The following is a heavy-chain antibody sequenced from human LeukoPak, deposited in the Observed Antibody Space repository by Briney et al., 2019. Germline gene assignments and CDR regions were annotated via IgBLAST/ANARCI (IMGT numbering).Heavy chain of an antibody. V-gene: IGHV4-59*12. D-gene: IGHD2-2*01. CDR2: IYYSGST. Sequence: SETLSLTCTVSGGSISSYYWSWIRQPPGKGLEWIGYIYYSGSTNYNPSLKSRVTISVDTSKNQFSLKLSSVTAADTAVYYCASGSKYCSSTSCYYYYMDVWGKGTTVTVSS. J-gene: IGHJ6*03. CDR1: GGSISSYY. CDR3: ASGSKYCSSTSCYYYYMDV.